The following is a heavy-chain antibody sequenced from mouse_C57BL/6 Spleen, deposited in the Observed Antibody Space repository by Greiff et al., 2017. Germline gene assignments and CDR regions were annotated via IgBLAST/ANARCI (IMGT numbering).Heavy chain of an antibody. V-gene: IGHV1-9*01. J-gene: IGHJ2*01. CDR1: GYTFTGYW. Sequence: VKLLESGAELMKPGASVKLSCKATGYTFTGYWIEWVKQRPGHGLEWIGEILPGSGSTNYNEKFKGKAPFTADNSSNTADMQLSSLTTEDSAIYYCARGRRDYYGSSYDFDYWGQGTTLTVSS. D-gene: IGHD1-1*01. CDR2: ILPGSGST. CDR3: ARGRRDYYGSSYDFDY.